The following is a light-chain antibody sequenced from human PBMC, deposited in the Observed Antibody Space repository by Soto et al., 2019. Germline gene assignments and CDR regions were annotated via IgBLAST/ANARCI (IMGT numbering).Light chain of an antibody. CDR1: SSDVGGYDY. Sequence: QSVLTQPASVSGSPGQSITISCIGTSSDVGGYDYVSWYQHHPGKVPKLMIYDVNNRPSGVSNRFSGSKSGNTASLTISGLQAEDEADYYCSSFTTSSTYVFGAGTKVTVL. J-gene: IGLJ1*01. CDR3: SSFTTSSTYV. CDR2: DVN. V-gene: IGLV2-14*01.